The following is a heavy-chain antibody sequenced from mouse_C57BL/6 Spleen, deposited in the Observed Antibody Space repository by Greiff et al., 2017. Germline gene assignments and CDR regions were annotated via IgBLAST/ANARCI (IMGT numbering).Heavy chain of an antibody. CDR1: GYTFTSYW. V-gene: IGHV1-64*01. CDR2: IHPNSGST. CDR3: AREGIYYDYDNYAMDY. Sequence: QVQLQQPGAELVKPGASVKLSCKASGYTFTSYWMHWVKQRPGQGLEWIGMIHPNSGSTNYNEKFKSKATLTVDKSSSTAYMQLSSLTSEDSAVXYCAREGIYYDYDNYAMDYWGQGTSVTVSS. D-gene: IGHD2-4*01. J-gene: IGHJ4*01.